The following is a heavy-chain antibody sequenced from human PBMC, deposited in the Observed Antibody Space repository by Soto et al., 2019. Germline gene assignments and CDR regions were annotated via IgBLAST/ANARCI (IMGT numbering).Heavy chain of an antibody. CDR1: GYTFTGYY. Sequence: GASVKVSCKASGYTFTGYYMHWVRPSPGQGLEWMGWINPNSGGTNYAQKFQGWVTMTRDTSISTAYMELSRLRSDDTAVYYCARGTYYYDSSGYAYYFDYWGQGTLVTSPQ. D-gene: IGHD3-22*01. CDR2: INPNSGGT. CDR3: ARGTYYYDSSGYAYYFDY. J-gene: IGHJ4*02. V-gene: IGHV1-2*04.